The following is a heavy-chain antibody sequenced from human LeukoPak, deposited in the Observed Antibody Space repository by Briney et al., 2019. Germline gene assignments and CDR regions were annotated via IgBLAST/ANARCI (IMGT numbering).Heavy chain of an antibody. CDR1: GFTFSDYW. D-gene: IGHD4-17*01. CDR3: ASALTTVTPHFHY. Sequence: GGSLRLSCAASGFTFSDYWMHWVRQAPGKGLVWVSRIDADGSSATYADSVKGRFTISRDNAKNTVYLQMNSLRVEDTGVYSCASALTTVTPHFHYWGQGTLVTVSS. J-gene: IGHJ4*02. V-gene: IGHV3-74*01. CDR2: IDADGSSA.